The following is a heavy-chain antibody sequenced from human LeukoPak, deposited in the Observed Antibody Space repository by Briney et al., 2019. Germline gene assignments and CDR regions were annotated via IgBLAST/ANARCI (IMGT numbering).Heavy chain of an antibody. D-gene: IGHD5-18*01. V-gene: IGHV3-33*01. Sequence: GRSLRLSCAASGFTFSSYGMHWVRQAPGKGLGWVAVIWYDGSNKYYADSVKGRFTISRDNSKNTLYLQMNSLRAEDTAVYYCARDGGGYSYGGFDYWGQGTLVTVSS. CDR3: ARDGGGYSYGGFDY. J-gene: IGHJ4*02. CDR1: GFTFSSYG. CDR2: IWYDGSNK.